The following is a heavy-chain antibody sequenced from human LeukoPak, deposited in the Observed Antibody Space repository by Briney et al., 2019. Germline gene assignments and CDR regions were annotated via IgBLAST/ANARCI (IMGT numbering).Heavy chain of an antibody. D-gene: IGHD2-15*01. V-gene: IGHV1-18*01. CDR1: GYTFTSYG. CDR3: ARLRYCSGGSXXSXIDY. J-gene: IGHJ4*02. CDR2: ISAYNGNT. Sequence: ASVKVSCKASGYTFTSYGISWVRQAPGQGLEWMGWISAYNGNTNYAQKLQGRVTMTTDTSTSTAYMELRSLRSDDTAVYYCARLRYCSGGSXXSXIDYWGQGTLVTVSS.